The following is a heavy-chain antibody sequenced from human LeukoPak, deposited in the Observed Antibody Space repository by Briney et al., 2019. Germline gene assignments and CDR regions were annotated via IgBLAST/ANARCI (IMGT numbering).Heavy chain of an antibody. CDR3: AKDRFSGSYYDLGFDY. J-gene: IGHJ4*02. Sequence: GGSLRLSCAASGFTFSSYAMHWVRQAPGKGLEWVAVISYDGSNKYYADSVKGRFTISRDNSKNTLYLQMNSLRAEDTAVYYCAKDRFSGSYYDLGFDYWGQGTLVTVSS. D-gene: IGHD1-26*01. V-gene: IGHV3-30-3*01. CDR2: ISYDGSNK. CDR1: GFTFSSYA.